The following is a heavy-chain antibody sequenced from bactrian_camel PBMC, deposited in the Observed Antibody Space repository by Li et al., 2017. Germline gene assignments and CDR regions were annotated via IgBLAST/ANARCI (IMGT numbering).Heavy chain of an antibody. CDR3: VTELTAGETDFGY. J-gene: IGHJ6*01. V-gene: IGHV3S31*01. CDR2: IIHDGDIT. CDR1: GFTFSGRT. D-gene: IGHD7*01. Sequence: VQLVESGGGLVQPGGSLRLSCAASGFTFSGRTMAWVRQAPGKGLEWVSRIIHDGDITSYADSGKGRFTISRDNAKNTLYLQMNSLKPDDTALYYCVTELTAGETDFGYWGQGTQVTVS.